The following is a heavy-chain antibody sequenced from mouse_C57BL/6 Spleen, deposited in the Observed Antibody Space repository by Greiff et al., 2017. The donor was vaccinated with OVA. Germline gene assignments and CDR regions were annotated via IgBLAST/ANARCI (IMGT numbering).Heavy chain of an antibody. CDR3: TRTGTRGYFDY. CDR1: GFTFSSYA. Sequence: EVKVVESGEGLVKPGGSLKLSCAASGFTFSSYAMSWVRQTPEKRLEWVAYISSGGDYIYYADTVKGRFTISRDNARNTLYLQMSSLKSEDTAMYYCTRTGTRGYFDYWGQGTTLTVSS. D-gene: IGHD4-1*01. J-gene: IGHJ2*01. V-gene: IGHV5-9-1*02. CDR2: ISSGGDYI.